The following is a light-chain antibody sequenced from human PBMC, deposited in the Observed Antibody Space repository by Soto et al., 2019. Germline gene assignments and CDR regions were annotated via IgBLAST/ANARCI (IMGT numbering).Light chain of an antibody. V-gene: IGLV1-47*01. CDR3: AAWYDSLSGWV. CDR2: RNN. Sequence: QSVLTQPPSASGTPGQRVTISCSGSSSNIGSNYVYWYQQLPGTAPTLLLYRNNQRPSGVPDRFSGSKSGTSASLAIRGLRSEDEADYYCAAWYDSLSGWVFGGGTKLTVL. J-gene: IGLJ3*02. CDR1: SSNIGSNY.